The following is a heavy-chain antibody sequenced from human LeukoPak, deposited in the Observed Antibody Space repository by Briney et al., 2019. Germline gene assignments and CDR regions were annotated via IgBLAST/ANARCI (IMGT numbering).Heavy chain of an antibody. D-gene: IGHD1-26*01. CDR3: ARGLLGAPTSYFDY. V-gene: IGHV3-30-3*01. Sequence: PGRSLRLSCAASGFTFSSNAMHWVRQAPGKGLEWVAVITYDGSNKYYADSVKGRFTISRDNSKNTLYLQMNSLRAEDTAVYYCARGLLGAPTSYFDYWGQGTLATVSS. CDR1: GFTFSSNA. CDR2: ITYDGSNK. J-gene: IGHJ4*02.